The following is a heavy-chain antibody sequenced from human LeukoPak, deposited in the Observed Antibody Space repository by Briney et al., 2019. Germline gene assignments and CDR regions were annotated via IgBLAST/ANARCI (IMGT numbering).Heavy chain of an antibody. CDR2: TYYRSKWYN. V-gene: IGHV6-1*01. Sequence: SQTLSLTCAISGDSVSSNSAAWNWIRQSPSRGLEWLGRTYYRSKWYNDYAVSVKSRITINPDTSKNQFSLQLNSVTPEDTAVYYCARDVLRYFDWLSRPFDYWGQGTLVTVSS. CDR1: GDSVSSNSAA. D-gene: IGHD3-9*01. CDR3: ARDVLRYFDWLSRPFDY. J-gene: IGHJ4*02.